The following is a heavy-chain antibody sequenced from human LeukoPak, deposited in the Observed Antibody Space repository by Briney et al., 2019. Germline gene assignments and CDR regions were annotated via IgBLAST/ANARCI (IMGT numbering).Heavy chain of an antibody. CDR1: GFTFGSYS. J-gene: IGHJ4*02. V-gene: IGHV3-48*01. D-gene: IGHD3-3*01. CDR2: ISSSTTI. CDR3: ARGPYKDFWSGYSDY. Sequence: GGSLRLSCSASGFTFGSYSMNWVRQAPGKGLEWVSYISSSTTIYYADSVKGRFTISRDNAKNSLYLQMNSLRVADTAVYYCARGPYKDFWSGYSDYWGQGTLVTVSS.